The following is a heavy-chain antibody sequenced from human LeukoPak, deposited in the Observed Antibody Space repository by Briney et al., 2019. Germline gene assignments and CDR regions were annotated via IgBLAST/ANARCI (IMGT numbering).Heavy chain of an antibody. CDR1: GYTFTSYG. CDR3: ARGRKDYGDYYFDY. D-gene: IGHD4-17*01. J-gene: IGHJ4*02. CDR2: ISAYNGDT. V-gene: IGHV1-18*01. Sequence: ASVKVSCKASGYTFTSYGISWVRLATGQGLEWIGWISAYNGDTHYAQKLQDRVTMTTDTSTSTAYMELRSLRSDDTAVYYCARGRKDYGDYYFDYWGQGILVTVSS.